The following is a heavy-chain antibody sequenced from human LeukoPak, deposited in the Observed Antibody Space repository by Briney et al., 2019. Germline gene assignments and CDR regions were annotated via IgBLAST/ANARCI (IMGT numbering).Heavy chain of an antibody. J-gene: IGHJ6*03. CDR2: ITSSSSYI. D-gene: IGHD5-18*01. CDR1: GFTFSRFT. Sequence: AGGSLRLSCAASGFTFSRFTMNWVRQAPGKGLEWVSSITSSSSYIYYADSVKGRFSISRDNAKNSLYLQMNTLRAEDTAVYYCTRDGDTGMVEGYYYYMDVWGKGTTVTVSS. CDR3: TRDGDTGMVEGYYYYMDV. V-gene: IGHV3-21*01.